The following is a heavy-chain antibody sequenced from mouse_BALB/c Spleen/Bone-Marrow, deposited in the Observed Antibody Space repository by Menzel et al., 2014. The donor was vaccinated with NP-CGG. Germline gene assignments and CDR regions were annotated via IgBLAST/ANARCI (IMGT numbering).Heavy chain of an antibody. J-gene: IGHJ2*01. D-gene: IGHD2-3*01. V-gene: IGHV4-1*02. Sequence: EVKLMESGGGLVQPGGSLKLSCAASGFDFXRYWMSWVRQAPGKGLEWIGEINPESSTINYTPSLKDKFIISRDNAKNTLYLQMSKARSEDTALYYCARLGYYGYFVDWGQGTTLTVSS. CDR1: GFDFXRYW. CDR2: INPESSTI. CDR3: ARLGYYGYFVD.